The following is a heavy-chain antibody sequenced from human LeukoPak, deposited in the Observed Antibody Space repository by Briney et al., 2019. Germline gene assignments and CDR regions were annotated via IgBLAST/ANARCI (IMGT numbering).Heavy chain of an antibody. Sequence: SETLSLTCAVYGGSFSGYYWSWIRQPPGKGLEWIGEMNHSGSTNYNPSLKSRVTISVDTSKNQFSLKLSSVTAADTAVYYCARRTRGSGYLRVWGQGTLVTVSS. V-gene: IGHV4-34*01. J-gene: IGHJ4*02. CDR1: GGSFSGYY. CDR3: ARRTRGSGYLRV. CDR2: MNHSGST. D-gene: IGHD3-22*01.